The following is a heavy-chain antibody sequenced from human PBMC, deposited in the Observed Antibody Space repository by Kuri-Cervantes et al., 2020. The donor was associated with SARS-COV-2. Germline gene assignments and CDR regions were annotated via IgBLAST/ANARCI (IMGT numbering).Heavy chain of an antibody. D-gene: IGHD3-16*01. CDR1: GFTFSSYE. CDR3: ARWGVYYFDY. CDR2: ISSSGSTI. V-gene: IGHV3-48*03. J-gene: IGHJ4*02. Sequence: GGSLRLSCAASGFTFSSYEMNWVRQAPGKGLEWVSYISSSGSTIYYADSVKGRFTISRDNAKNSLYLQMNSLRAEDTAVYYCARWGVYYFDYWGQGTRVTVSS.